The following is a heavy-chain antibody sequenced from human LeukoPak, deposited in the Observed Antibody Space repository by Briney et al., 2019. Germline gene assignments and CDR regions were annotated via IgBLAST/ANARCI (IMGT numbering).Heavy chain of an antibody. D-gene: IGHD3-22*01. V-gene: IGHV4-59*12. CDR2: IYYSGST. J-gene: IGHJ4*02. CDR1: GGSISSYY. Sequence: PSETLSLTCTVSGGSISSYYWSWIRQPPGKGLEWIGYIYYSGSTNYNPSLKSRVTISVDTSKNQFSLKLSSVTAADTAVYYCARVAHYDSSGTDYWGQGTLVTVSS. CDR3: ARVAHYDSSGTDY.